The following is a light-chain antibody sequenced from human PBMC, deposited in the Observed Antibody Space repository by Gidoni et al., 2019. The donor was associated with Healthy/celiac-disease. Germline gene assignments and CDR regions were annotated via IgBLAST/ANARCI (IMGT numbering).Light chain of an antibody. Sequence: IQLTQSPSFLSASVGDRVTITCRASQGISSYLAWYQQKPGKAPKLLIYAASSLQSGVPSRFSGSGSGTEFTLTISSLQPEDFATYYCQQSNSYPGTFGQGTKVEIK. CDR2: AAS. CDR3: QQSNSYPGT. CDR1: QGISSY. J-gene: IGKJ2*01. V-gene: IGKV1-9*01.